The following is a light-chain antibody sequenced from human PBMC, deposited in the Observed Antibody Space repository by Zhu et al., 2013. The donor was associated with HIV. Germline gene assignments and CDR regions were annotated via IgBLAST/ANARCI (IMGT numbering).Light chain of an antibody. CDR3: QKRSNWPPIT. V-gene: IGKV3-11*01. CDR1: QSVSSSY. Sequence: EIVLTQSPGTLSLSPGERATLSCRASQSVSSSYLAWYQQKPGQAPRLLIYDTSNRATGIPARFSGSGSGTDFTLTISSLEPEDFAIYFCQKRSNWPPITFGQGTRIEVK. J-gene: IGKJ5*01. CDR2: DTS.